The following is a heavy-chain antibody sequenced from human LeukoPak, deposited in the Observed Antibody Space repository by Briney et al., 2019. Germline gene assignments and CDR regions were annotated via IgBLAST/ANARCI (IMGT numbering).Heavy chain of an antibody. CDR1: GYTFTSYD. CDR3: ARGHRISPNDYGDYVD. V-gene: IGHV1-8*01. CDR2: MNPNSGKT. Sequence: ASXXVSCKASGYTFTSYDINWVRQATGQGLEWMGWMNPNSGKTGYAQKFQGRVTMTRNTSISTAYMELSSLRSEDTAVYYCARGHRISPNDYGDYVDWGQGTLVTVSS. D-gene: IGHD4-17*01. J-gene: IGHJ4*02.